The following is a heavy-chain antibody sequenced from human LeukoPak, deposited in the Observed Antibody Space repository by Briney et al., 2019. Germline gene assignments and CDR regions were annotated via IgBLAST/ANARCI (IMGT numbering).Heavy chain of an antibody. Sequence: PSQTLSLTCTVSGGSISSGGYYGSWIRQHPGKGLEWIGYIYYSGSTYYNPSLKSRVTISVDTSKNQFSLKLSSVTAADTAVYYCARYCSSTSCERGFDPWGQGTLVTVSS. CDR3: ARYCSSTSCERGFDP. V-gene: IGHV4-31*03. CDR2: IYYSGST. D-gene: IGHD2-2*01. CDR1: GGSISSGGYY. J-gene: IGHJ5*02.